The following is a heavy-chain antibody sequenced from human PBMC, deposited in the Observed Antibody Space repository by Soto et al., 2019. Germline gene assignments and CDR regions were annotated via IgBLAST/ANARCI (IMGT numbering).Heavy chain of an antibody. D-gene: IGHD6-19*01. Sequence: GGSLRLSCAASGFTFSSYSMNWVRQAPGKGLEWVSYISSSSSSTIYYADSVKGRFTISRDNAKNSLYLQMNSLRDEDTAVYYCARTEWLGTRHWFDPWGQGTLVTVSS. J-gene: IGHJ5*02. CDR2: ISSSSSSTI. V-gene: IGHV3-48*02. CDR3: ARTEWLGTRHWFDP. CDR1: GFTFSSYS.